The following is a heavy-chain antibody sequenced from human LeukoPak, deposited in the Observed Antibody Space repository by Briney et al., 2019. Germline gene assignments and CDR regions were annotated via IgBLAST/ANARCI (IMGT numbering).Heavy chain of an antibody. CDR1: GFTFSNYW. CDR2: IKQDGGAK. Sequence: GGSLRLSCAASGFTFSNYWMSWVRQAPGKGLEWVANIKQDGGAKYYVDSVKGRFTISRDNSKNTLYLQMNSLRAEDTAVYYCARDNPRSQTFDYWGQGTLVTVSS. J-gene: IGHJ4*02. V-gene: IGHV3-7*01. CDR3: ARDNPRSQTFDY.